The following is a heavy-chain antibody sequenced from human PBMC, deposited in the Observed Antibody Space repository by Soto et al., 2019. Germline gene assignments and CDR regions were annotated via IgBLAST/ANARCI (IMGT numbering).Heavy chain of an antibody. J-gene: IGHJ4*02. D-gene: IGHD3-3*01. CDR1: GGSFSGYY. Sequence: QVQLQQWGAGLLKPSETLSLTCAVYGGSFSGYYWSWIRQPPGKGLEWIGEINHSGSTNYNPSLKSRVTISVDTSKNQFSLKLSSVTVADTAVYYCARGPTSLYDFWSGYYRFDYWGQGTLVTVSS. CDR3: ARGPTSLYDFWSGYYRFDY. CDR2: INHSGST. V-gene: IGHV4-34*01.